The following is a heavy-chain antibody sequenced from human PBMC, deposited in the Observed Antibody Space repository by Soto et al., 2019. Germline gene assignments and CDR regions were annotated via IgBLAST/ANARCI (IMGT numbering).Heavy chain of an antibody. CDR2: IIPIFGTA. D-gene: IGHD3-10*01. CDR3: AREKPSTFYGSGGKFGMDV. V-gene: IGHV1-69*01. CDR1: GGTFSSYA. J-gene: IGHJ6*02. Sequence: VKVSCKASGGTFSSYAISWVRQAPGQGLEWMGGIIPIFGTANYAQKFQGRVTITADESTSTAYMELSSLRSEDTAVYYCAREKPSTFYGSGGKFGMDVWGQGTTVTVSS.